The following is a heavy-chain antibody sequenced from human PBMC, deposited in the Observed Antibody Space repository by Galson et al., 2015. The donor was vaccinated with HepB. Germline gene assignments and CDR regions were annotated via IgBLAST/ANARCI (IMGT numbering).Heavy chain of an antibody. CDR2: ISYDGSNK. D-gene: IGHD6-13*01. J-gene: IGHJ5*02. CDR1: GFTFSSYA. V-gene: IGHV3-30*04. CDR3: ARDRWYSSSSWEEYNWFDP. Sequence: SLRLSCAASGFTFSSYAMHWVRQAPGKGLEWVAVISYDGSNKYYADSVKGRFTISRDNSKNTLYLQMNSLRAEDTAVYYCARDRWYSSSSWEEYNWFDPWGQGTLVTVSS.